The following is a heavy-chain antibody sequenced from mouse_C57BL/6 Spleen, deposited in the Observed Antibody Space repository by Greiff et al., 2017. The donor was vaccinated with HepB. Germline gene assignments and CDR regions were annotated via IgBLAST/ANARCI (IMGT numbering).Heavy chain of an antibody. Sequence: EVKVVESGAELVRPGASVKLSCTASGFNIKDYYMHWVKQRPEQGLEWIGRIDPEDGDTEYAPKFQGKATMTADTSSNTAYLQLSSLTSEDTAVYYCTTAQATLAWFAYWGQGTLVTVSA. CDR1: GFNIKDYY. J-gene: IGHJ3*01. CDR3: TTAQATLAWFAY. D-gene: IGHD3-2*02. CDR2: IDPEDGDT. V-gene: IGHV14-1*01.